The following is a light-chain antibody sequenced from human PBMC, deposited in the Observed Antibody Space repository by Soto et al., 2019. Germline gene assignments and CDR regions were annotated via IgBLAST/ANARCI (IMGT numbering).Light chain of an antibody. J-gene: IGLJ2*01. Sequence: QSALTQPASVSGSPGQSITISCTGTSGDVGGFSYVSWYQHHPGKAPKLMIYDVSNRPSGVSTRFSGSKSGNTASLTISGPQGEDEADYYCSSYTTSSPRVVFGGGTKLTVL. CDR3: SSYTTSSPRVV. CDR2: DVS. V-gene: IGLV2-14*03. CDR1: SGDVGGFSY.